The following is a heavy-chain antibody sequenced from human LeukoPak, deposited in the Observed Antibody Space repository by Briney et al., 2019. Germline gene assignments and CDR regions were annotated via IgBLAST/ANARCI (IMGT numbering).Heavy chain of an antibody. V-gene: IGHV4-31*03. CDR3: ARGTTVTTFDY. J-gene: IGHJ4*02. CDR2: IYYSGST. Sequence: PSQTLSLTCTVSGGSISSGGYYWSWIRQHPGKGLEWIGYIYYSGSTYYNPFLKSRVTISVDTSKNQFSLKLSSVTAADTAVYYCARGTTVTTFDYWGQGTLVTVSS. D-gene: IGHD4-17*01. CDR1: GGSISSGGYY.